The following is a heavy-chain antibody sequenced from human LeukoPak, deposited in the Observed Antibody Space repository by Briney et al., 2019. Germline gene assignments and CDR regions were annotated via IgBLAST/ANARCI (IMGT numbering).Heavy chain of an antibody. V-gene: IGHV3-30*02. J-gene: IGHJ6*03. D-gene: IGHD3-10*01. CDR2: IRYDGSNK. CDR3: ARCRVTMLRGVTIGDYGYYMDV. Sequence: GGSLRLSCAASGFTFSSYGMHWVRQAPGKGLEWVAFIRYDGSNKYYADSVKGRFTISRDNSKNTLYLQMNSLRAEDTAVYYCARCRVTMLRGVTIGDYGYYMDVWGKGTTVTISS. CDR1: GFTFSSYG.